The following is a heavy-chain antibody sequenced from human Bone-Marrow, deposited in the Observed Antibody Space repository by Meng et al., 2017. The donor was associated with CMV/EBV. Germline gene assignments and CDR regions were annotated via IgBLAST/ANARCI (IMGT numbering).Heavy chain of an antibody. CDR3: ARDRTVTILYGHYYGMDV. V-gene: IGHV1-69*05. CDR1: GGTFSSYA. CDR2: IIPIFGTA. J-gene: IGHJ6*02. D-gene: IGHD4-11*01. Sequence: SVKVSCKASGGTFSSYAISWVRQAPGQGLEWMGGIIPIFGTANYAQKFQGRVTITTDESTSTAYMELSSLRSEDTAVYYCARDRTVTILYGHYYGMDVWGQGTTVTVSS.